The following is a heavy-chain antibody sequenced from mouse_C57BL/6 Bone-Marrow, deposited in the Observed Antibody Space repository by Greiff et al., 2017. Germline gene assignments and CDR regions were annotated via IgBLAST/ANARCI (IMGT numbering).Heavy chain of an antibody. CDR1: GYTFTSYW. Sequence: QVQLQQPGTELVKPGASVKLSCKASGYTFTSYWMHWVKQRPGQGLEWIGNINPSDGGTNYNEKFKSKATLTVDKSSSTAYMQLSSLTSEDSAVYYGSRNGNYYYCSSWYFDVWGTGTTVTVSS. CDR2: INPSDGGT. CDR3: SRNGNYYYCSSWYFDV. J-gene: IGHJ1*03. D-gene: IGHD1-1*01. V-gene: IGHV1-53*01.